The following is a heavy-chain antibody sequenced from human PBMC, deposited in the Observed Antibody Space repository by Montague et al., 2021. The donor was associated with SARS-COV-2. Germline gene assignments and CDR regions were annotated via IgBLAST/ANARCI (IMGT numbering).Heavy chain of an antibody. Sequence: SETLSLTCAVSGGSFSPYYWSCIRQPPGKVLEWIGEISQSGNTKYNPSLQSRVSISLDTSRNQFSLKVSSLTAADTAIYYCARLGDGIVPSPILGLGPYYSFYYMDVWGKGTTVTVSS. CDR2: ISQSGNT. D-gene: IGHD2-2*02. CDR1: GGSFSPYY. V-gene: IGHV4-34*01. CDR3: ARLGDGIVPSPILGLGPYYSFYYMDV. J-gene: IGHJ6*03.